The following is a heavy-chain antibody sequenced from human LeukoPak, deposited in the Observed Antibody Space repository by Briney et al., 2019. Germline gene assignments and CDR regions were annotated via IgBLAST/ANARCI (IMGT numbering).Heavy chain of an antibody. V-gene: IGHV4-30-2*01. J-gene: IGHJ4*02. CDR3: ARVPPYCSSTSCYEPYFDY. D-gene: IGHD2-2*01. CDR1: GGSITSGGYS. CDR2: IYHSGST. Sequence: SETLSLTCAVSGGSITSGGYSWNWIRQPPGKGLEWIGYIYHSGSTYYSPSLKSRVTISVDRSKNQFSLKLSSVTAADTAVYYCARVPPYCSSTSCYEPYFDYWGQGTLVTVSS.